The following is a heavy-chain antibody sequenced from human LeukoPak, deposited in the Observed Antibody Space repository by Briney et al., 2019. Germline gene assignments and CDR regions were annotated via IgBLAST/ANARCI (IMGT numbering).Heavy chain of an antibody. V-gene: IGHV1-8*01. CDR3: ARIQYSNWGYYYYGMDV. D-gene: IGHD4-4*01. CDR1: GYTFTSYD. CDR2: MNPNSGNT. Sequence: ASVKVSCKASGYTFTSYDINWVRQATGQGLEWMGWMNPNSGNTGYAQKFQGRVTMTRNTSISTAYMELSSLRSEDTAVYYRARIQYSNWGYYYYGMDVWGQGTTVTVSS. J-gene: IGHJ6*02.